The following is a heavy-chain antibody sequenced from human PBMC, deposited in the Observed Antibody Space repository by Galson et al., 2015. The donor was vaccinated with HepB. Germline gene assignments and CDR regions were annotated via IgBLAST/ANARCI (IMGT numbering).Heavy chain of an antibody. CDR3: TRHLDYYGSGTYPYWYFDL. Sequence: SETLSLTCTVSGGSISNSRYYWGLIRQPPGKGLEWIGSMYYTGTTYYNPSLKSRVTVSVDTSKNQFSLKLRLVTAADTAVYYCTRHLDYYGSGTYPYWYFDLWGRGTVVTVSS. CDR2: MYYTGTT. CDR1: GGSISNSRYY. J-gene: IGHJ2*01. D-gene: IGHD3-10*01. V-gene: IGHV4-39*01.